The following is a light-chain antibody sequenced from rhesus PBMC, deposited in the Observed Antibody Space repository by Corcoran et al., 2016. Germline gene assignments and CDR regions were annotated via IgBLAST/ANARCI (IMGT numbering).Light chain of an antibody. CDR2: KAS. CDR1: QSISSW. Sequence: DIQMTQSPSSLSASVGDTVTITCRASQSISSWLDWYQQKPGKAPKLLIYKASRLQSGVPSRFSGSGSGTDFTLTISSLQPDDFATYYCLMYNSSPWTFGQGTKVEIK. CDR3: LMYNSSPWT. J-gene: IGKJ1*01. V-gene: IGKV1-22*01.